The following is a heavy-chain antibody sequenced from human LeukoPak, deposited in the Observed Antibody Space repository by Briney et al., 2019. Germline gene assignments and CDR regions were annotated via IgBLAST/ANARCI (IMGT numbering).Heavy chain of an antibody. Sequence: PSETLSLTCTVSGYSISSGYYWGWIRQPPGKGLEWIGYIYYSGSTNYNPSLKSRVSISTDTSKNQFSLNLSSVTAADTALYYCARTFWGRYIDYWGQGTLVTVSS. CDR2: IYYSGST. J-gene: IGHJ4*02. D-gene: IGHD3-16*01. CDR1: GYSISSGYY. CDR3: ARTFWGRYIDY. V-gene: IGHV4-61*01.